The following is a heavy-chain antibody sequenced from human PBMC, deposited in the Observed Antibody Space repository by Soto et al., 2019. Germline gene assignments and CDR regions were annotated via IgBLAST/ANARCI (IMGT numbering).Heavy chain of an antibody. Sequence: QVQLQESGPGLVKPSATLSLTCAVSGGSITSSNWWSWVRQPPGKGLEGIGENYHSGSTNYNPSLKSRVTISVDKSKNQFSLKLSSVTAADTAAYYCAREPATGWARGANWVDPWGQGTLVTVSS. J-gene: IGHJ5*02. CDR2: NYHSGST. V-gene: IGHV4-4*02. D-gene: IGHD6-25*01. CDR1: GGSITSSNW. CDR3: AREPATGWARGANWVDP.